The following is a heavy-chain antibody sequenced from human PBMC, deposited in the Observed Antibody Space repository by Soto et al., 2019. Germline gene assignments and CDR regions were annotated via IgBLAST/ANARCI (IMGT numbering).Heavy chain of an antibody. CDR3: ASGDSSGYTALDI. V-gene: IGHV1-3*01. Sequence: ASVKVSCKASGNTFTNYAIRWVRQAPGQRLEWMGWINAGNGNTKYSQKFQGRVGITKDTSASTAYMELSSLTSEDTAVYYCASGDSSGYTALDIWGQGTMVTVSS. J-gene: IGHJ3*02. D-gene: IGHD3-22*01. CDR1: GNTFTNYA. CDR2: INAGNGNT.